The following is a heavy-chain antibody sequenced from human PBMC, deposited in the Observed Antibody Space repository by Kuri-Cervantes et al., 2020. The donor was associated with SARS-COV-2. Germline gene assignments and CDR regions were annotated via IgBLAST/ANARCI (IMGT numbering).Heavy chain of an antibody. CDR2: IRSKANSYAT. J-gene: IGHJ4*02. D-gene: IGHD2-8*01. V-gene: IGHV3-73*01. CDR1: GFTFSGSA. CDR3: TRQGVDY. Sequence: GESLKISCAASGFTFSGSAMHWVRQASGKGLEWVGRIRSKANSYATAYAASVKGRFTISRDDSKNTAYLQMNRLKTEDTAVYYCTRQGVDYWGQRTLVTVSS.